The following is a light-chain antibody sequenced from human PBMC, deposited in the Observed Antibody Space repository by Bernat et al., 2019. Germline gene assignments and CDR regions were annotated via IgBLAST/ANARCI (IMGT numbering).Light chain of an antibody. Sequence: QSVLTQPPSASGTPGQRVTISCSGSISNIGSNYVYWYQHLPGRAPKLLISTDNQRPSGVPDRFSGSRSGTSASLAISGLRSEDEADYYCASWDDSLSGQVFGGGTKLTVL. CDR3: ASWDDSLSGQV. CDR2: TDN. V-gene: IGLV1-47*02. J-gene: IGLJ3*02. CDR1: ISNIGSNY.